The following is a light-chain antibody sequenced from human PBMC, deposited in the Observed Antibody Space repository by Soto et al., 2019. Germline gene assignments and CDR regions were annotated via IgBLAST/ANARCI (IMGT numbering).Light chain of an antibody. CDR2: GAP. V-gene: IGKV3-15*01. CDR3: QQYSNWPPT. J-gene: IGKJ4*01. CDR1: QSVSSN. Sequence: EIVMTQSPATLSVSPGERATLSCRPSQSVSSNLAWYQQKPGQAPRLLIYGAPTRPTGIPARFSGSGSGTEFTLTISSLQSEDFAVYYCQQYSNWPPTFGGGTKVDI.